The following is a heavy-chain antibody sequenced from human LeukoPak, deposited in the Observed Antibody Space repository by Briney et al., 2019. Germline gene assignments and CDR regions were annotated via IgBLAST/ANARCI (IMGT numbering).Heavy chain of an antibody. D-gene: IGHD2-2*01. J-gene: IGHJ4*02. CDR1: GFSLSTSGMS. V-gene: IGHV2-70*11. CDR2: IDWDDDK. Sequence: SGPTLVNPTQTLTLTCTFSGFSLSTSGMSVSWIRQPPGKALEWLARIDWDDDKYYSTSLKTRLTISKDTSKNQVVLTMTNMDPVDTATYYCARAIVPATEFLSGALDYWGQGTLVTVSS. CDR3: ARAIVPATEFLSGALDY.